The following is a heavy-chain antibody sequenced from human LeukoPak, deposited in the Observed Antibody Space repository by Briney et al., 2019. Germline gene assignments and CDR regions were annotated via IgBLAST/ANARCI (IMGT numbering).Heavy chain of an antibody. V-gene: IGHV1-2*02. CDR3: ARGLVYYYDSSGYFNWFDP. D-gene: IGHD3-22*01. Sequence: ASVKVSCKASGYTFTGYYMHWVRQAPGQGLEWMGWINPNSGGTNYAQKFQGRVTMTRDTAISTAYMELSRLRSDDTAVYYCARGLVYYYDSSGYFNWFDPWGQGTLLPVSS. J-gene: IGHJ5*02. CDR2: INPNSGGT. CDR1: GYTFTGYY.